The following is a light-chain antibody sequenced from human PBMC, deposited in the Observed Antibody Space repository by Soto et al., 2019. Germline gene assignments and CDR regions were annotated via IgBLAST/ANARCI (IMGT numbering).Light chain of an antibody. V-gene: IGKV3-20*01. CDR3: HQYEDWPPQLP. J-gene: IGKJ4*01. CDR2: GES. Sequence: EIVLTQSPGTLALSPGEIATLSCRAIQSVSSSDFAWYQQKPCQAPTRLIYGESSRATGIPDRFSGSGSGTDFTLTISSLQSEDFACDYCHQYEDWPPQLPFGGGTKVEIK. CDR1: QSVSSSD.